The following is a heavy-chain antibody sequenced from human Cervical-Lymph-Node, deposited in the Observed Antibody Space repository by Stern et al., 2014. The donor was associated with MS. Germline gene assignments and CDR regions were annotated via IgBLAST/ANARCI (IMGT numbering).Heavy chain of an antibody. CDR1: GYSFTSYW. Sequence: EVQLVQSGAEVKKPGESLKISCKGSGYSFTSYWIGWVRQMPGKGLEWMGIIYPGDSDTRYGPSFQGQVTISADKSISTAYLQWSSLKASDTAMYYCARRDDYGDYGWYFDLWGRGTLVTVSS. CDR2: IYPGDSDT. CDR3: ARRDDYGDYGWYFDL. V-gene: IGHV5-51*01. J-gene: IGHJ2*01. D-gene: IGHD4-17*01.